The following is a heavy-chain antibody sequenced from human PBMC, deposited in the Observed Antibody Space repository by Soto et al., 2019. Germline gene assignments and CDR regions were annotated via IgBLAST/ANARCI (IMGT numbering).Heavy chain of an antibody. D-gene: IGHD3-3*01. CDR1: GFTFSSYA. Sequence: GGSLRLSCAASGFTFSSYAMSWVRQAPGKGLEWVSAISGSGGSTYYADSVKGRFTISRDNSKNTLYLQMNSLRAEDTAVYYCAKTYDFWSGYRAYGMDVWGQGTTVTVSS. V-gene: IGHV3-23*01. CDR2: ISGSGGST. J-gene: IGHJ6*02. CDR3: AKTYDFWSGYRAYGMDV.